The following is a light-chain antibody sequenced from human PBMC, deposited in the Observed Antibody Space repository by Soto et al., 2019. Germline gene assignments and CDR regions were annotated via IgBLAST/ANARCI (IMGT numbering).Light chain of an antibody. V-gene: IGLV2-14*01. CDR1: SSDVGGYKY. J-gene: IGLJ1*01. Sequence: QSALTQPASVSGSPGQSITISCAGTSSDVGGYKYVSWYQQHPGRAPKLLIYEVSNRPSGVSNRFSGSKSGNTASLTISGLQAEDEADYYCNSYTSTYTGVFGTGTKVTVL. CDR3: NSYTSTYTGV. CDR2: EVS.